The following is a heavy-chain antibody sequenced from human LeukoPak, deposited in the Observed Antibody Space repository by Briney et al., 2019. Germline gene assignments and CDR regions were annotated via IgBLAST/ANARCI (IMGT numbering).Heavy chain of an antibody. D-gene: IGHD2-2*03. CDR2: KKGGGET. Sequence: GGSLRLSCAASGFSFTNYAMSWVRKAPARGPEWLSRKKGGGETFYADSVQGRITLSIDVSRNTVYLQLNNLRVEDTAIYYCARASWISPADAVCWGQGTQVSVSS. CDR1: GFSFTNYA. V-gene: IGHV3-23*01. J-gene: IGHJ4*02. CDR3: ARASWISPADAVC.